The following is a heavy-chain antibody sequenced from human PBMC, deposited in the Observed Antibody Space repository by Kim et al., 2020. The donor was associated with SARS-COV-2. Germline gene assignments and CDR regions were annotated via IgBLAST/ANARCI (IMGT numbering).Heavy chain of an antibody. J-gene: IGHJ4*01. V-gene: IGHV4-38-2*02. Sequence: SETLSLTCTFSGYSISSGYYWGWIRQPPGKGLEWIGSIYHSGSTYYNPSLKSRVTISVDTSKNQFSLKLSSVTAADTAVYYCARDLSAYCGGDCEIFDYWGQGTLVTVSS. CDR1: GYSISSGYY. CDR3: ARDLSAYCGGDCEIFDY. D-gene: IGHD2-21*02. CDR2: IYHSGST.